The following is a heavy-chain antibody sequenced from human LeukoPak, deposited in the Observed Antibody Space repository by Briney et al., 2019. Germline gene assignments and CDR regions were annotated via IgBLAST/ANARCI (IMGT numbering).Heavy chain of an antibody. D-gene: IGHD5-12*01. J-gene: IGHJ4*02. CDR3: AKDSNSGYVSVGPDY. V-gene: IGHV3-30*02. CDR1: GFVFSNYG. CDR2: VRYDESNE. Sequence: GGSLRLSCQTSGFVFSNYGMHWVRQAPGKGLEWVAFVRYDESNEYYADSVKGRFTISRDNFRNTLYLQMNSLRAEDTGVYSCAKDSNSGYVSVGPDYWGLGTLVTVSS.